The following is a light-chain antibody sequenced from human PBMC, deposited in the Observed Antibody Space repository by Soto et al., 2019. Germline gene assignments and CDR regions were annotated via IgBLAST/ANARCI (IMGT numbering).Light chain of an antibody. J-gene: IGLJ2*01. CDR1: SSNIGSNT. CDR2: SNN. V-gene: IGLV1-44*01. Sequence: QSVLTQPPSASGTPGQRVTISYSGNSSNIGSNTVNWYQQLPGTAPKLLIYSNNQRPSGVPDRFSGSKSGTSASLAISGLQSEDEADYYCAAWDDSLNAVVFGGGTKVTVL. CDR3: AAWDDSLNAVV.